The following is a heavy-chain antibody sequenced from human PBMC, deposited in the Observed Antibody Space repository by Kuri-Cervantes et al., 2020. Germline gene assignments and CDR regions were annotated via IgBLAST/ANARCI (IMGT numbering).Heavy chain of an antibody. CDR2: INPNSGGT. Sequence: ASVKVSCKASGYTFTGYYMHWVRQAPGQGLEWMGWINPNSGGTNYAQKFQGRVTMTRDTSISTAYMELSRLRSDDTAVYYCASLSVVTKITMIVFYYGMDVWGQGTTVTVSS. D-gene: IGHD3-22*01. J-gene: IGHJ6*02. CDR1: GYTFTGYY. CDR3: ASLSVVTKITMIVFYYGMDV. V-gene: IGHV1-2*02.